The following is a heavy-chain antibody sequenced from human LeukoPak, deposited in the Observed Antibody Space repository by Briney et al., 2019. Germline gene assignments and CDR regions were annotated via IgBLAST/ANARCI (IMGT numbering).Heavy chain of an antibody. J-gene: IGHJ4*02. V-gene: IGHV1-69*05. D-gene: IGHD6-13*01. CDR3: ARGWAAADGFDY. CDR1: GYTFTSYG. Sequence: EASVKVSCKASGYTFTSYGISWVRQAPGQGLEWMGGIIPIFGTANYAQKFQGRVTITRNTSISTAYMELSSLRSEDTAVYYCARGWAAADGFDYWGQGTLVTVSS. CDR2: IIPIFGTA.